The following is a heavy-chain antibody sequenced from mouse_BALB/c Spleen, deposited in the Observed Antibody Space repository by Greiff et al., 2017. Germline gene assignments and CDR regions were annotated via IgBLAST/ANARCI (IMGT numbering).Heavy chain of an antibody. Sequence: QVQLQQPGAELVKPGASVKLSCKASGYTFTSYWMHWVKQRPGQGLEWIGEINPSNGRTNYNEKFKSKATLTVDKSSSTAYMQLSSLTSEDSAVYYCAILLRYYFDYWGQGTTLTGAS. D-gene: IGHD1-1*01. CDR1: GYTFTSYW. CDR2: INPSNGRT. CDR3: AILLRYYFDY. J-gene: IGHJ2*01. V-gene: IGHV1S81*02.